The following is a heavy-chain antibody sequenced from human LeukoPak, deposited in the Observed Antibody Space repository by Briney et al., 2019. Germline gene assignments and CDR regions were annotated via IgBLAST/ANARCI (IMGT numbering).Heavy chain of an antibody. V-gene: IGHV1-2*02. Sequence: ASVKVSCKASGYTFTDYYIHWVRQAPGQGLEWMGWISPNSGGTNYAQKLQGRVTMTTDTSTSTAYMELRSLRSDDTAVYYCARSSQPLLRYFDWLLKSNWFDPWGQGTLVTVSS. J-gene: IGHJ5*02. CDR2: ISPNSGGT. CDR3: ARSSQPLLRYFDWLLKSNWFDP. D-gene: IGHD3-9*01. CDR1: GYTFTDYY.